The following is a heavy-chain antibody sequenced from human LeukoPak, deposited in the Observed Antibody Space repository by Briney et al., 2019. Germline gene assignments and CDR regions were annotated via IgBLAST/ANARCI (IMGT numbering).Heavy chain of an antibody. CDR2: IKQDGSEK. D-gene: IGHD4-17*01. J-gene: IGHJ1*01. Sequence: GGSLRLSCAASGFTFSSYWMSWVRQAPGKGLEWVANIKQDGSEKYYVDSVKGRFTISRYNAKNSLYLQMNSLRAEDTAVYYCAREDGDYAMVRFQHWGQGTLVTVSS. V-gene: IGHV3-7*03. CDR3: AREDGDYAMVRFQH. CDR1: GFTFSSYW.